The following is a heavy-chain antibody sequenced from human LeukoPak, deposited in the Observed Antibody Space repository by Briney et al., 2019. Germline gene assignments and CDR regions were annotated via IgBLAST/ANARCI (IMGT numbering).Heavy chain of an antibody. CDR2: IADDGKDK. V-gene: IGHV3-30*04. J-gene: IGHJ4*02. CDR3: ARDGDCSSTSCYTGYFDY. D-gene: IGHD2-2*02. CDR1: GFTFSTYP. Sequence: PGGSLRLSCAASGFTFSTYPMHWVRQAPGKGLEWVAVIADDGKDKHYVESVKGRFTISRDNSKNTLYLQMNSLRAEDTAVYYCARDGDCSSTSCYTGYFDYWGQGTLVTVSS.